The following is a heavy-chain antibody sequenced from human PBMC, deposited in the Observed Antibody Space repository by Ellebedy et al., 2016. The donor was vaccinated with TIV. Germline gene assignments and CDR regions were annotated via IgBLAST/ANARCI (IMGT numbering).Heavy chain of an antibody. J-gene: IGHJ6*03. CDR3: ARETGNTWFNNYYYYMDV. CDR1: GFTFSNFG. V-gene: IGHV3-33*08. Sequence: GGSLRLXXATSGFTFSNFGMHWVRQAPGKGLEWVAVIWYDGTKTYFADSVRGRFAISRDNAKNSLYLQMDSLRAEDTAVYFCARETGNTWFNNYYYYMDVWGKGTTVTVSS. D-gene: IGHD1/OR15-1a*01. CDR2: IWYDGTKT.